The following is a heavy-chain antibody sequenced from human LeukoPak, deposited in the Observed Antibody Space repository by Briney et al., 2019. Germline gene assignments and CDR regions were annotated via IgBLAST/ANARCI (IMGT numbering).Heavy chain of an antibody. D-gene: IGHD2-2*01. J-gene: IGHJ5*02. CDR2: IYYSGST. CDR3: ARGGSRYCSSTSCYAPFDP. V-gene: IGHV4-59*01. Sequence: SETLSLTCTVSGGSISSYYWSWIRQPPGKGLEWIGYIYYSGSTNCNPSLKSRVTISVDTSKNQFSLKLSSVPAADTAVYYCARGGSRYCSSTSCYAPFDPWGQGTLVTVSS. CDR1: GGSISSYY.